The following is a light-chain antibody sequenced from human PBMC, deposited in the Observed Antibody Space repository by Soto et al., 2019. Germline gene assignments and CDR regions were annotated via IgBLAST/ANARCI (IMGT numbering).Light chain of an antibody. CDR1: QSISSY. Sequence: DIQVTXSXXSXXAXVXGIVAITCRASQSISSYLTWYQQKPGKAPKLLIYLTSSLQSGVPSRFSGSGSGTDFTLTINSLQPEDFATYYCQQTHSTPRTFGQGTKVDIK. CDR2: LTS. V-gene: IGKV1-39*01. CDR3: QQTHSTPRT. J-gene: IGKJ1*01.